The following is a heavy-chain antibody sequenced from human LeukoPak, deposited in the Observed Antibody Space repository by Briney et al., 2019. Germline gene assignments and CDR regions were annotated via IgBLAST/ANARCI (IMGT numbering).Heavy chain of an antibody. D-gene: IGHD6-13*01. V-gene: IGHV1-2*02. CDR1: GYTFTGYY. CDR2: INPDSGGT. CDR3: ARDTSSSGTEDYYYYYMDV. J-gene: IGHJ6*03. Sequence: ASVKVSCKASGYTFTGYYMHWVRQAPGQGLEWMGWINPDSGGTNYAQKFQGRVTMTRDTSISTAYMELSSLRSEDTAVYYCARDTSSSGTEDYYYYYMDVWGKGTTVTVSS.